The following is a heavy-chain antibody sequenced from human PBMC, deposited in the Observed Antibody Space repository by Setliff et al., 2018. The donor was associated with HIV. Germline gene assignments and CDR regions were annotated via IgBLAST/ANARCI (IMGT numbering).Heavy chain of an antibody. CDR2: IFYSGSS. CDR3: ARQSSTRYFDS. Sequence: PSETLSLTCGVSGGSISNNDYYWGWIRQPPGEGLEWIGSIFYSGSSYYNPSLQSRVTISVDTSKNQFSLKLNSVTAADTAVYYCARQSSTRYFDSWGQGTPVTVSS. D-gene: IGHD1-20*01. CDR1: GGSISNNDYY. J-gene: IGHJ4*02. V-gene: IGHV4-39*01.